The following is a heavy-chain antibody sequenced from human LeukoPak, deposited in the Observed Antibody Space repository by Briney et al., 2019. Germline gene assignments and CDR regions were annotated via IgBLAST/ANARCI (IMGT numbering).Heavy chain of an antibody. CDR1: GYTFTGYY. V-gene: IGHV1-2*02. Sequence: VASVKVSCKASGYTFTGYYMHWVRQAPGQGLEWMGWINPNSGGTNYAQKFQGRVTMTRDTSISTAYMELSRLRSDDTAVYYCAREGCSSTNCHVLGDDNWFDPWGQGTLVTVSS. D-gene: IGHD2-2*01. CDR2: INPNSGGT. CDR3: AREGCSSTNCHVLGDDNWFDP. J-gene: IGHJ5*02.